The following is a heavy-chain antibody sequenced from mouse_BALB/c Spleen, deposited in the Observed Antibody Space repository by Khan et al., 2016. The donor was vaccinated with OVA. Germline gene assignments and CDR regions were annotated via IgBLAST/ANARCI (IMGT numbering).Heavy chain of an antibody. CDR1: GYSITSDYA. CDR2: ISYSDTT. CDR3: ASELGRYYAMDY. D-gene: IGHD4-1*01. Sequence: EVQLQESGPGLVKPSQSLSLTCTVTGYSITSDYAWNWIRQFPGNKLEWMGYISYSDTTTYNPSLKSRISITRETSKTQFFLHLNSVTTEDTATYYRASELGRYYAMDYWGQGTSVTVSS. J-gene: IGHJ4*01. V-gene: IGHV3-2*02.